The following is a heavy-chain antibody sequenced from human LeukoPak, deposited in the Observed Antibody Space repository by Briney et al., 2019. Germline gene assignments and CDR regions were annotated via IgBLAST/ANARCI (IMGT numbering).Heavy chain of an antibody. CDR3: ARGRGMATISDWFDP. J-gene: IGHJ5*02. Sequence: SETLSLTCTVSGGSISSSSYYWGWIRQPPGKGLEWIGSIYYSGSTYYNPSLKSRVTISVDTSKNQFPLKLSSVTAADTAVYYCARGRGMATISDWFDPWGQGTLVTVSS. V-gene: IGHV4-39*06. CDR1: GGSISSSSYY. D-gene: IGHD5-24*01. CDR2: IYYSGST.